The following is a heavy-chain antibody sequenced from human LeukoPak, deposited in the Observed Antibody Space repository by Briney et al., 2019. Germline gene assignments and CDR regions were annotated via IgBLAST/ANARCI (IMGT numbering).Heavy chain of an antibody. CDR2: IGGYTGHT. CDR3: ARDGSCSGGSCAMDGWFDP. D-gene: IGHD2-15*01. J-gene: IGHJ5*02. Sequence: ASVTVSCKTSGYSSTSYGVTWVRQAPGQGLEWMGLIGGYTGHTNYVQKFQGRVTMTTDTSTSTAYMELRSLTSDDTAVYYCARDGSCSGGSCAMDGWFDPWGQGTLVTVSS. V-gene: IGHV1-18*01. CDR1: GYSSTSYG.